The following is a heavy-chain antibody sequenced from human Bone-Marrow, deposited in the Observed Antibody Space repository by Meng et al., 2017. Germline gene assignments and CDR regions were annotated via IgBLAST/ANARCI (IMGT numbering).Heavy chain of an antibody. V-gene: IGHV1-2*06. CDR2: INPNSGGT. Sequence: GEVGQSGDEVKKPGASVKVSCKASGGTFTGYYMHWVRQAPGQGLEWMGRINPNSGGTNYAQKFQGRVTMTRDTSISTAYMELSRLRSDDTAVYYCANWNDGLLNYWGQGTLVTVSS. CDR3: ANWNDGLLNY. J-gene: IGHJ4*02. D-gene: IGHD1-1*01. CDR1: GGTFTGYY.